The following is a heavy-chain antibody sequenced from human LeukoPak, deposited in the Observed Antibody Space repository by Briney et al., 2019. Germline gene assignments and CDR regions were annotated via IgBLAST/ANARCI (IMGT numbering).Heavy chain of an antibody. CDR3: ARDGTAANFDY. CDR1: GFTFSAYW. CDR2: VTSDGSST. V-gene: IGHV3-74*01. Sequence: GGSLRLSCAASGFTFSAYWMHWVRQAPGKGLVWVSRVTSDGSSTTYADSVEGRFTISRDNAKNTLYLQMNSLRAEDTAVYYCARDGTAANFDYWGQGTLVTVSS. D-gene: IGHD6-13*01. J-gene: IGHJ4*02.